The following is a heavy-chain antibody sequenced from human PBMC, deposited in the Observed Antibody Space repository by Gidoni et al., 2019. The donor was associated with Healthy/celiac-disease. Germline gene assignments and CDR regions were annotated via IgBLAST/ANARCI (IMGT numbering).Heavy chain of an antibody. CDR1: GGSFSGYY. CDR3: ARHRVGVVVPAASSGRRMAAYYFDY. Sequence: QVQLQQWGAGLLKPSETLSLTCAVYGGSFSGYYWSWIRQPPGKGLEWIGEINHSGSTNYNPSLKSRVTISVDTSKNQFSLKLSSVTAADTAVYYCARHRVGVVVPAASSGRRMAAYYFDYWGQGTLVTVSS. V-gene: IGHV4-34*01. J-gene: IGHJ4*02. D-gene: IGHD2-2*01. CDR2: INHSGST.